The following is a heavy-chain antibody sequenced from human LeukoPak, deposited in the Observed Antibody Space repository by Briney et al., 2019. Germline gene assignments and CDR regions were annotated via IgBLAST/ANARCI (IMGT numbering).Heavy chain of an antibody. D-gene: IGHD3-3*01. V-gene: IGHV4-59*01. Sequence: SETLSLTCTVSGASISSYYWSWIRQPPGKGLEWIGYLYYSGSTKYNPSLKSRVTISVDTSKNQFSLKLSSVTAADTAVYYCARAIFGVVIPSDYYYYMDVWGKGTTVTVSS. J-gene: IGHJ6*03. CDR3: ARAIFGVVIPSDYYYYMDV. CDR2: LYYSGST. CDR1: GASISSYY.